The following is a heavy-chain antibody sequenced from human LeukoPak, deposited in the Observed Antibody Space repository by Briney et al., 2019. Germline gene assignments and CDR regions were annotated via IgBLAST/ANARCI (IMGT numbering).Heavy chain of an antibody. Sequence: GGSLRLSCAASGFALKNYGMSWVRQAPGKGLEWVTTFSGRSDTTHYADSVKGRFTISRDNSMNTLYLQVNSLRGEDTALYYCAKDVRPGGGGMDVWGQGTTVTVSS. CDR3: AKDVRPGGGGMDV. J-gene: IGHJ6*02. D-gene: IGHD3-10*02. CDR2: FSGRSDTT. CDR1: GFALKNYG. V-gene: IGHV3-23*01.